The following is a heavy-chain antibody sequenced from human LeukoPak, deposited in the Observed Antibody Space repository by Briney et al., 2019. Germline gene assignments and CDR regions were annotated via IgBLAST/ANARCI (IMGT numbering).Heavy chain of an antibody. Sequence: GGSLRLSCAASGFTFSSYAMHWVRQAPGKGLEWVAVISYDGSNKYYADSVKGRFTISRDNSKNTLYLQMNSLRAEDTAVYYCARGRHYDILTVYDYWGQGTLVTVSS. J-gene: IGHJ4*02. D-gene: IGHD3-9*01. V-gene: IGHV3-30-3*01. CDR1: GFTFSSYA. CDR3: ARGRHYDILTVYDY. CDR2: ISYDGSNK.